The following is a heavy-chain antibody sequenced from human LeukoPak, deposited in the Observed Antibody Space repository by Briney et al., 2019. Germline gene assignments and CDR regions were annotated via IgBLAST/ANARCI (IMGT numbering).Heavy chain of an antibody. J-gene: IGHJ4*02. D-gene: IGHD5-24*01. CDR2: IYYSGST. Sequence: SETLSLTCTVSGGFISSYYWSWIRQPPGKGLEWIGYIYYSGSTDYNPSLKSRVTISVDTSKNQFSLKLSSVTAADTAVYYCARSVGWLQEYDYWGQGTLVTVSS. V-gene: IGHV4-59*08. CDR1: GGFISSYY. CDR3: ARSVGWLQEYDY.